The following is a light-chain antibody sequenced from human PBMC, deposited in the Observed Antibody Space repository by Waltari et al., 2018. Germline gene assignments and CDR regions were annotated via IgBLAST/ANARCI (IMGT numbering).Light chain of an antibody. J-gene: IGLJ2*01. V-gene: IGLV2-23*03. CDR2: EGN. CDR1: SSDVGCYNL. CDR3: CSYAGSSTFEV. Sequence: QSALTQPASVSGSPGQSNTISCTGTSSDVGCYNLVSWYQQHPGKAPKLMIYEGNKRPSGVSNRFSGSKSGNTASLRISGLQAEDEAYYYCCSYAGSSTFEVFGGGTKLTVL.